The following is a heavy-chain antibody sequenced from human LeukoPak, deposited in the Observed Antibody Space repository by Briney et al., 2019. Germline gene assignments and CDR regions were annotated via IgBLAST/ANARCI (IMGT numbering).Heavy chain of an antibody. J-gene: IGHJ4*02. V-gene: IGHV4-61*08. D-gene: IGHD1-26*01. CDR1: GASVGSAGYY. Sequence: SETLSLTCTVSGASVGSAGYYWSWIRQPPGGGLEWIGYIYYIRNTNYNPSLKSRVPMSLDPSKNQFSLKLNSVTAADTAVYYCARTQSQSGTYRYYFGYWGQGTLVTVSS. CDR2: IYYIRNT. CDR3: ARTQSQSGTYRYYFGY.